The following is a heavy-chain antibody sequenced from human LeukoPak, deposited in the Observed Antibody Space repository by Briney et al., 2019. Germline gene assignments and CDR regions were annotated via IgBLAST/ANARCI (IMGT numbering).Heavy chain of an antibody. Sequence: PGGSLRLSCAASGFTFSSYSMNWVRQAPGKGLEWVSSISSSGSYIYYADSVKGRFTISRDNAKNSLYLQMNSLRAEDTAVYYCARDLNSRNSLFDYWGQGTLVTVSS. CDR3: ARDLNSRNSLFDY. J-gene: IGHJ4*02. CDR1: GFTFSSYS. D-gene: IGHD4-23*01. V-gene: IGHV3-21*01. CDR2: ISSSGSYI.